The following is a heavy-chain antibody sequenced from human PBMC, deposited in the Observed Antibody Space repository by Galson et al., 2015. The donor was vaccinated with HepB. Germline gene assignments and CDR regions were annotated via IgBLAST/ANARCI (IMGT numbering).Heavy chain of an antibody. Sequence: SVKVSCKASGYTFTSYGISWVRQAPGQGLEWMGWISAYNGNTNYAQKLQGRVTMTTDTSTSTAYMELRSLRSDDTAVYYCARDPYSSSFPPPLYYYYGMDVWGQGTTVTVSS. D-gene: IGHD6-13*01. J-gene: IGHJ6*02. CDR2: ISAYNGNT. CDR3: ARDPYSSSFPPPLYYYYGMDV. CDR1: GYTFTSYG. V-gene: IGHV1-18*01.